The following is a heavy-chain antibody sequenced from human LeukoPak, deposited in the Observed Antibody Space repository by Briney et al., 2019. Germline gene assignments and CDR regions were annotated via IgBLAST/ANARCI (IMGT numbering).Heavy chain of an antibody. CDR3: ARGSGYSGYDYGY. CDR2: IYYSGST. V-gene: IGHV4-31*03. J-gene: IGHJ4*02. D-gene: IGHD5-12*01. CDR1: GGSISSGGYY. Sequence: SQTLSLTCTVSGGSISSGGYYWSWIRQHPGKGLEWIGYIYYSGSTYYNPSLKSRVTISVDTSKNQFSLKLSFVTAADTAVYYCARGSGYSGYDYGYWGQGTLVTVSS.